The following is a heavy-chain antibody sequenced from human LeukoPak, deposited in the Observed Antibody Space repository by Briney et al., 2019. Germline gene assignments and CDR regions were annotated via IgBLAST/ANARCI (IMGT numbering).Heavy chain of an antibody. Sequence: ASVKVSCKASGYTFTSYAMNWVRQAPGQGLEWMGWINTYIGNTNYAQKFQGRVTVTTDTSTSTAYMELRSLRSDDTALYYCARDDYYDSSGYYTLWGQGTLVTVSS. J-gene: IGHJ1*01. D-gene: IGHD3-22*01. CDR2: INTYIGNT. CDR3: ARDDYYDSSGYYTL. V-gene: IGHV1-18*01. CDR1: GYTFTSYA.